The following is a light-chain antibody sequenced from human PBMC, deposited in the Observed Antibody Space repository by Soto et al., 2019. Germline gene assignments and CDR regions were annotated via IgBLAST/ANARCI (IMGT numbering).Light chain of an antibody. CDR1: SSNIGAGYD. Sequence: QSVLTQPPSXXXXXXXXXXXXCTGSSSNIGAGYDVHWYQQLPGTAPKLLIYGNSNRPSGVPDRLSGSKSGTSASLAITGLQAEDEADYYCQSYDSSLSNWVFGGGTKLTVL. CDR3: QSYDSSLSNWV. V-gene: IGLV1-40*01. CDR2: GNS. J-gene: IGLJ3*02.